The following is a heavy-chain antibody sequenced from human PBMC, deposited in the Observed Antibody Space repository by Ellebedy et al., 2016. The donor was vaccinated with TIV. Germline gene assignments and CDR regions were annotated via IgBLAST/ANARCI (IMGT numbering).Heavy chain of an antibody. V-gene: IGHV1-18*01. D-gene: IGHD3-10*01. CDR2: ISPYNDNP. CDR3: ARDFGEGYFAWGSQIGVSFDP. CDR1: GYTFTNYG. J-gene: IGHJ5*02. Sequence: AASVKVSCKASGYTFTNYGISWVRQAPGQGLEWMGWISPYNDNPKLAQKFQGRVTMTTDTSTDTAYMEMRSLRSDDTAIYYCARDFGEGYFAWGSQIGVSFDPWGQGTLVSVSS.